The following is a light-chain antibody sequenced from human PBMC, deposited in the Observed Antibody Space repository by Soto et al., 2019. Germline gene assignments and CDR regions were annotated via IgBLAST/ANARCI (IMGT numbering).Light chain of an antibody. CDR3: QTWGTGIHV. J-gene: IGLJ1*01. V-gene: IGLV4-69*01. CDR2: HNSDGSN. Sequence: QAVVTQSPSASASLGASVKLTCTLSSGHSSYAIAWHQQPPENGPQYLMKHNSDGSNIKGDGIPDRFSGSSSGAERYLIISSLQSEDEAGYYCQTWGTGIHVFGTGTKVTVL. CDR1: SGHSSYA.